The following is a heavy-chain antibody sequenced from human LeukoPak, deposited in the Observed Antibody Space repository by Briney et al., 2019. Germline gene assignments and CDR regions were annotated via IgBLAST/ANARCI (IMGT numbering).Heavy chain of an antibody. D-gene: IGHD3-9*01. Sequence: SETLSLTCAVYGGSITGYYWSWIRQTPGKGLEWVGEIHYTGATSYNPSLKSRATISTDTSKNQFSLRLSSVTAADTAVHYCARGNILTGYCFDFWGQGALVTVSS. CDR2: IHYTGAT. CDR1: GGSITGYY. V-gene: IGHV4-34*01. CDR3: ARGNILTGYCFDF. J-gene: IGHJ4*02.